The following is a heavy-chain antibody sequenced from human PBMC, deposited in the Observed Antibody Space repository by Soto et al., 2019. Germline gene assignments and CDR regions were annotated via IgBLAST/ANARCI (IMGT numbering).Heavy chain of an antibody. CDR3: ARGVKSLQFTYYGMDV. CDR1: GGSFSGYY. CDR2: INHSGST. V-gene: IGHV4-34*01. D-gene: IGHD3-10*01. J-gene: IGHJ6*02. Sequence: PSETLSLTCAVYGGSFSGYYWSWIRQPPGKGLEWIGEINHSGSTNYNPPLKSRVTISVDTSKNQFSLKLSSVTAADTAVYYCARGVKSLQFTYYGMDVWGQGTTVTVSS.